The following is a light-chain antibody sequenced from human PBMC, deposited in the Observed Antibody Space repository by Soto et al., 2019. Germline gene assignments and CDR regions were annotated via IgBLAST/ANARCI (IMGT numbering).Light chain of an antibody. CDR3: QSYDSSLSAYV. CDR1: NSNIGAGYD. CDR2: ANI. V-gene: IGLV1-40*01. Sequence: QSVLTQPPSVSGDPGQRVTISCTGTNSNIGAGYDVHWYQQLPGAAPNLLIYANINRPSGVPDRFSGSKSGTSASLAITGLQAEDEADYYCQSYDSSLSAYVFATGTKVTVL. J-gene: IGLJ1*01.